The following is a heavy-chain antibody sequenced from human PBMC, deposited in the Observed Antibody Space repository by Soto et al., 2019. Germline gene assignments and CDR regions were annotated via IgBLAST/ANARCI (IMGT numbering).Heavy chain of an antibody. D-gene: IGHD5-18*01. CDR2: MSATGGST. V-gene: IGHV3-23*04. CDR1: GFSFSSYS. CDR3: AKSWEDTWQESAFDI. Sequence: EVQRVESGGDLRQPGGSLRLSCAASGFSFSSYSRSWVRHVPGKGLQWVSGMSATGGSTYYADTVKGRFTTSRDNSRKTRYLQMNSLRADDTAVYYCAKSWEDTWQESAFDIWGLGTMVTVSA. J-gene: IGHJ3*02.